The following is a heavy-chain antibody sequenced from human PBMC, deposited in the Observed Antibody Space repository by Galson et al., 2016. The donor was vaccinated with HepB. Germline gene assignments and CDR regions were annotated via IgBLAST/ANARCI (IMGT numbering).Heavy chain of an antibody. V-gene: IGHV4-39*02. Sequence: SETLSLTCIVSGDSITSGSYYWGWIRQPPGKGLEWIGSIYYSGSTYYSPSLKSRVIVSADTSKNHFSLKLYSVTAADTAVYYCARMAAALVRFKWFDPWGQGTLVTVSS. CDR2: IYYSGST. J-gene: IGHJ5*02. CDR1: GDSITSGSYY. D-gene: IGHD2-8*02. CDR3: ARMAAALVRFKWFDP.